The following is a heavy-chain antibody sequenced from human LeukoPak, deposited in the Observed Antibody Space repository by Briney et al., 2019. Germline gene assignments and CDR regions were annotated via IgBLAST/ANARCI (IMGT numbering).Heavy chain of an antibody. CDR2: ISAYNGNT. CDR1: GYTFTSYG. Sequence: GASVKVSCKASGYTFTSYGISWVRQAPGQGLEWMGWISAYNGNTNYAQKLQGRVTMTTDTSTSTAYMELRSLRSDDTAVYHCARSEVVVVPAAHYYYYGMDVWGKGTTVTVSS. J-gene: IGHJ6*04. D-gene: IGHD2-2*01. CDR3: ARSEVVVVPAAHYYYYGMDV. V-gene: IGHV1-18*04.